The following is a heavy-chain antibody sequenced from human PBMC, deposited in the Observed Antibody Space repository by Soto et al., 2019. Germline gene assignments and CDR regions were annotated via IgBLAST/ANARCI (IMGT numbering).Heavy chain of an antibody. D-gene: IGHD1-20*01. Sequence: GKVLEWVSSSRSSTSHIYYSDSVKGRFTISRDNAKDSLYLQMNGLRAEDTAVYYCVRRLIMGTSRGSYFDYWGEGIVVTV. CDR2: SRSSTSHI. J-gene: IGHJ4*02. V-gene: IGHV3-21*01. CDR3: VRRLIMGTSRGSYFDY.